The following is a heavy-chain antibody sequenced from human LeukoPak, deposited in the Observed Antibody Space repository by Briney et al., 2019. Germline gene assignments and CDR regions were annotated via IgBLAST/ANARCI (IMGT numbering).Heavy chain of an antibody. D-gene: IGHD6-13*01. CDR2: INEGGNEK. CDR1: GFTFRNYW. V-gene: IGHV3-7*03. J-gene: IGHJ4*02. Sequence: GGSPRLSCAASGFTFRNYWMSWVRQVPGKGLEWVVNINEGGNEKNYVDSVKGRFTASRDNAQNSLYLQMNSLRVEDTAVYYCARHPNSNWDYWGQGTLVTVSS. CDR3: ARHPNSNWDY.